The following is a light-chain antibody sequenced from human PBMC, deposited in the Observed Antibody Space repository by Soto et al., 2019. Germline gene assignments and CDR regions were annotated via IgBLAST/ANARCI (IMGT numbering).Light chain of an antibody. CDR3: QYYGRSRWT. J-gene: IGKJ1*01. V-gene: IGKV3-20*01. Sequence: EIVMTQSPATLSVSPGERATLSCRASQSVSSSYLGWYQQKPGQAPRLLIYGASSRVAGIPDRLSGSGSGTDFTLTISRLEPEDFAVYYCQYYGRSRWTFGQGTKVDI. CDR1: QSVSSSY. CDR2: GAS.